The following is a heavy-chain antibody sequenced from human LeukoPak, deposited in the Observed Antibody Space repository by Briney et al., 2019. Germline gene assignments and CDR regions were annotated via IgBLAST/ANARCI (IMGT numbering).Heavy chain of an antibody. CDR3: ATGRLRYFDFPWYYSMDV. V-gene: IGHV1-24*01. J-gene: IGHJ6*03. CDR1: GYTLTDLS. Sequence: ASVKVSCKVSGYTLTDLSIHWVRQAPGKGLEWMGGFDPEDGETIYAQKFQGRVTMTEDTSTDTAYMEVSSLRSEDTAVYYCATGRLRYFDFPWYYSMDVWGKGTTVTISS. D-gene: IGHD3-9*01. CDR2: FDPEDGET.